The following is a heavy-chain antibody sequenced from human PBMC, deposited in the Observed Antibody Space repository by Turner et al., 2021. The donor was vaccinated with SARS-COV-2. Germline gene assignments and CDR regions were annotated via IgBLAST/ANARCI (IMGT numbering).Heavy chain of an antibody. J-gene: IGHJ4*02. Sequence: QVQLVESGGGVVQPGRSLRISCAASGFTFSSSGMHWVRQAPGNGLEWVAVISYDGSNKYYADSVKGRFTISRDNSKNTLYLQMNSLRAEDTAVYYCAKGEQQHFDYWGQGTLVTVSS. D-gene: IGHD6-13*01. V-gene: IGHV3-30*18. CDR3: AKGEQQHFDY. CDR1: GFTFSSSG. CDR2: ISYDGSNK.